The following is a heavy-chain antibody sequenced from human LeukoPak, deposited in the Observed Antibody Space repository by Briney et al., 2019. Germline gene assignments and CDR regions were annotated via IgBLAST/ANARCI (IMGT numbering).Heavy chain of an antibody. V-gene: IGHV1-2*02. CDR3: ARADRLRGGPYLIGP. CDR1: GYSSTDYY. CDR2: INPNSGGT. D-gene: IGHD2-21*01. Sequence: ASVKVSCKTSGYSSTDYYMHWVRQAPGQGLEWMGWINPNSGGTSSAQKFQGRVTMTRDTSITTVCMEMSWLTSDDTAIYYCARADRLRGGPYLIGPWGQGTLVTVSS. J-gene: IGHJ5*02.